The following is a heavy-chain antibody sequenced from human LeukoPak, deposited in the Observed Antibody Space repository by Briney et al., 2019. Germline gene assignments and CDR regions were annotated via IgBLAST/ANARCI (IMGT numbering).Heavy chain of an antibody. CDR3: ARGYGENYLNY. J-gene: IGHJ4*02. CDR1: GFTFNSYA. Sequence: GGSLRLSCEASGFTFNSYAMHWVRQVPGKGLQWVAFIRYDGSDKYYADSVEGRFTISRDNSKNTLYLQLNSLIPDDMAVYYCARGYGENYLNYWGQGTLVTVST. V-gene: IGHV3-30*02. D-gene: IGHD4/OR15-4a*01. CDR2: IRYDGSDK.